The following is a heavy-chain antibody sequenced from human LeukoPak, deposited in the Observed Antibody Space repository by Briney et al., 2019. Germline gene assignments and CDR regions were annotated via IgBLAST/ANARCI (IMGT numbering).Heavy chain of an antibody. J-gene: IGHJ4*02. CDR3: ARGSVVPAAITTPNFDY. Sequence: PSETLSLTCTVSGGSISSSSYYWSWIRQPPGKGLEWIGEINHSGSTNYNPSLKSRVTISVDTSKNQFSLKLSSVTAADTAVYYCARGSVVPAAITTPNFDYWGQGTLVTVSS. CDR2: INHSGST. CDR1: GGSISSSSYY. V-gene: IGHV4-39*07. D-gene: IGHD2-2*01.